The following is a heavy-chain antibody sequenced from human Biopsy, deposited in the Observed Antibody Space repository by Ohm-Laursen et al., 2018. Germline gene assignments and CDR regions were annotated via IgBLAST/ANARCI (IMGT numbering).Heavy chain of an antibody. CDR3: ARDVEGFYSYAMDV. D-gene: IGHD5-24*01. CDR1: GLTFSNYN. Sequence: SLRLSCTASGLTFSNYNMNGDRQAPGRGLEWVSSITLSGSYVYYADSVKGRFTISRDNAKSSLFLQMNSLRAEDTAVYYCARDVEGFYSYAMDVWGQGTTVTVSS. J-gene: IGHJ6*02. CDR2: ITLSGSYV. V-gene: IGHV3-21*04.